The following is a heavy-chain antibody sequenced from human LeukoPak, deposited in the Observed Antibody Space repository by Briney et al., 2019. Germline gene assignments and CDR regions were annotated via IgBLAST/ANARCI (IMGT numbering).Heavy chain of an antibody. CDR1: GXSFSGYY. V-gene: IGHV4-34*01. D-gene: IGHD1-26*01. CDR2: VNYSGST. Sequence: SETLSLTCVVYGXSFSGYYWSWIRQPPGKGLEWIGDVNYSGSTRYNPSLESRVTISVDTSKSQFSLKLSSVTAADTSVYYCARGWEVTRDFDYWGQGTLVSVSS. CDR3: ARGWEVTRDFDY. J-gene: IGHJ4*02.